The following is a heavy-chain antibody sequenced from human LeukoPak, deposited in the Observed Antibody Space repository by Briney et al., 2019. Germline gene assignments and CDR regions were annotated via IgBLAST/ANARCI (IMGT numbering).Heavy chain of an antibody. CDR2: MEQELNGYGT. Sequence: GGSLRLSCAASGFXFSDSSIHWARQASGKGQEWIGNMEQELNGYGTAYAASVRVRFTISRDDSQNTAYLQMDSLKTEDTALYYCTRDSGTYNWLDPWGQGTLVTVSS. V-gene: IGHV3-73*01. J-gene: IGHJ5*02. CDR1: GFXFSDSS. CDR3: TRDSGTYNWLDP. D-gene: IGHD1-26*01.